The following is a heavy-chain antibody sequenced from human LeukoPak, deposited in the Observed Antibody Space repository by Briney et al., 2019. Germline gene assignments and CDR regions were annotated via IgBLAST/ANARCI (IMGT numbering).Heavy chain of an antibody. CDR3: ARWTTTYLDY. J-gene: IGHJ4*02. Sequence: GASVKVSCKASGYTFTSYYIHWVRQAPGQGLEWMGIINSSGGSTNYAQKFQGRVTMTRDTSTSTVYMELSSLRSEDSAVYYCARWTTTYLDYWGQGTLVTVSS. CDR2: INSSGGST. V-gene: IGHV1-46*01. D-gene: IGHD4-11*01. CDR1: GYTFTSYY.